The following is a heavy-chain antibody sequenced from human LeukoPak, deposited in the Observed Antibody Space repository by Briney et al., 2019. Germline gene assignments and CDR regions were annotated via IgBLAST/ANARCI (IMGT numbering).Heavy chain of an antibody. CDR2: IQYDGSNE. V-gene: IGHV3-30*02. Sequence: GGSLRLSCAASGFTFSSYGMHWVRQAPGKGLEWVAYIQYDGSNEQYADSVKGRFSISRDSSKNILYLQMNSLRAEDTAVYYCARDFSAATGYWGQGTLVTVSS. D-gene: IGHD2-15*01. CDR3: ARDFSAATGY. CDR1: GFTFSSYG. J-gene: IGHJ4*02.